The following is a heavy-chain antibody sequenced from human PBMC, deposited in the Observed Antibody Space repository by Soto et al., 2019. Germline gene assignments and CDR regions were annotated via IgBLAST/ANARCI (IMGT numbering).Heavy chain of an antibody. CDR3: AREWELLYHFDY. D-gene: IGHD1-26*01. J-gene: IGHJ4*02. CDR2: INHSGST. V-gene: IGHV4-34*01. Sequence: QVQLQQWGAGLLKPSETLSLTCAVYGGSFSGYYWSWIRQPPGKGLEWIGEINHSGSTNYNPSLKSRVTISVDTSKNQFSLKLSSVTAADTAVYYCAREWELLYHFDYWGQGTLVTVSS. CDR1: GGSFSGYY.